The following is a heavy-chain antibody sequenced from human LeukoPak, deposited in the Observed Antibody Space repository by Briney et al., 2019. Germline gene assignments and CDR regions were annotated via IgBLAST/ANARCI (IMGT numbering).Heavy chain of an antibody. CDR2: IYYSGST. D-gene: IGHD5-18*01. V-gene: IGHV4-59*01. CDR1: GGSISSYY. Sequence: SETLSLTCTVSGGSISSYYWSWIRQPPGKGLEWIGYIYYSGSTNYNPSLKSRGTISVDMSKNQFSLKLSSVTAADTAVYYCARVDTAMVTFDYWGQGTLVTVSS. J-gene: IGHJ4*02. CDR3: ARVDTAMVTFDY.